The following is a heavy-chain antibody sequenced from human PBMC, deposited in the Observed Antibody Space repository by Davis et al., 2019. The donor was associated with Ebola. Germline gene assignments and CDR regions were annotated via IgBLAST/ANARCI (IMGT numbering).Heavy chain of an antibody. V-gene: IGHV4-59*12. CDR3: ARGGPSPYWYFDL. CDR1: GGSISGYY. D-gene: IGHD3-16*01. Sequence: SETLSLTCTVSGGSISGYYYNWIRQPPGKGLEWIGYIHYSGSTNYSPSLKSRVTISVDTSKNQFSLKLSSVTAADTAVYYCARGGPSPYWYFDLWGRGTLVTVSS. J-gene: IGHJ2*01. CDR2: IHYSGST.